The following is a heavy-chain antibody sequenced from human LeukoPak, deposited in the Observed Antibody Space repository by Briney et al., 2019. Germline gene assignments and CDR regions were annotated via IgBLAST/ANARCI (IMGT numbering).Heavy chain of an antibody. Sequence: GRSLRLSCAASGFTFSSYGMHWVRQAPGKGLEWVAVIWYDGSNKYYADSVKGRFTISRDNSKNTLYLQMNSLRAEDTAVYYCAKDREGWLRLTYYFDYWGQGTLVTVSS. CDR2: IWYDGSNK. CDR1: GFTFSSYG. J-gene: IGHJ4*02. D-gene: IGHD5-12*01. CDR3: AKDREGWLRLTYYFDY. V-gene: IGHV3-33*06.